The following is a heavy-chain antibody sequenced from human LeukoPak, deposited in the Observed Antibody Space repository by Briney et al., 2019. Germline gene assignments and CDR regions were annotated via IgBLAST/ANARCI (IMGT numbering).Heavy chain of an antibody. CDR1: GFTFSSYS. D-gene: IGHD5-18*01. Sequence: PGGSLRLSCAASGFTFSSYSMNWVRQVPGKGLEWVSSISTSSIYIYYADSVKGRFTISRDNAKNSLYLQMNSLRAEDTAVYYCARVVVDTAMVLYAFDIWGQGTMVTVSS. CDR2: ISTSSIYI. CDR3: ARVVVDTAMVLYAFDI. V-gene: IGHV3-21*01. J-gene: IGHJ3*02.